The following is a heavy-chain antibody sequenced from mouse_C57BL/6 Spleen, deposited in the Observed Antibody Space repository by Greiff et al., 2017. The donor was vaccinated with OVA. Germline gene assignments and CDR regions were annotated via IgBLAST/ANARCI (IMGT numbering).Heavy chain of an antibody. CDR2: INPGSGGT. D-gene: IGHD1-1*01. V-gene: IGHV1-54*01. CDR1: GYAFTNYL. J-gene: IGHJ2*01. CDR3: ARWAHYYGSSHGYFDY. Sequence: QVHVKQSGAELVRPGTSVKVSCKASGYAFTNYLIEWVKQRPGQGLEWIGVINPGSGGTNYNEKFKGKATLTADKSSSTAYMQLSSLTSEDSAVYFCARWAHYYGSSHGYFDYWGQGTTLTVSS.